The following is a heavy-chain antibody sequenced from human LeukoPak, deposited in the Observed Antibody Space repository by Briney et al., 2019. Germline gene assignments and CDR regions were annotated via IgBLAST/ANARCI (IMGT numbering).Heavy chain of an antibody. CDR2: IRSKAYGGTT. D-gene: IGHD6-19*01. V-gene: IGHV3-49*04. J-gene: IGHJ4*02. CDR3: TGAFVSVAGTFVDY. CDR1: GFTFSSDA. Sequence: GGSLRLSCAASGFTFSSDAMSWVRQAPGKGLEWVGFIRSKAYGGTTEYAASVKGRFTISRDDSKSIAYLQMNSLKTEDTAVYYCTGAFVSVAGTFVDYWGQGTLVTVSS.